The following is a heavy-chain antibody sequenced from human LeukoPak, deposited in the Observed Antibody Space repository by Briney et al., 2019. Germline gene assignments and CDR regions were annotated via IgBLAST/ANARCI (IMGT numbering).Heavy chain of an antibody. CDR1: GGSISGYY. CDR3: ARHGEYLLWFGETIVGWFDP. D-gene: IGHD3-10*01. CDR2: IHSSGST. J-gene: IGHJ5*02. V-gene: IGHV4-59*08. Sequence: PSETLSLTCSVSGGSISGYYWTWIRQPPGKGLEWIGYIHSSGSTNYNPSLKSRVTISVDTSQNQFSLKLSSVTAADTAVYYCARHGEYLLWFGETIVGWFDPWGQGTLVTVSS.